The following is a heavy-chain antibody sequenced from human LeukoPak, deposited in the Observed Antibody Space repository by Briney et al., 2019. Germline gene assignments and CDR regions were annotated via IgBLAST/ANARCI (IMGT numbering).Heavy chain of an antibody. V-gene: IGHV1-18*01. D-gene: IGHD3-22*01. CDR2: ISAYNGNT. CDR3: ARGRIYYDSRWWFDP. CDR1: GYTFTSYG. Sequence: GASVKVSCKASGYTFTSYGISWVRQAPGQGLEWMGWISAYNGNTNYAQKPQGRVTLTTGTSTSTAYTELRSLRSDDTGVYYCARGRIYYDSRWWFDPWGQGTLVTVSS. J-gene: IGHJ5*02.